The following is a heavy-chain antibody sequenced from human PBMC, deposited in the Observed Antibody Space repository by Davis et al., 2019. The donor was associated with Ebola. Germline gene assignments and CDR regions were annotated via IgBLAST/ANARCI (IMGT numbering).Heavy chain of an antibody. CDR1: GASISSYF. Sequence: SETLSLTCSVSGASISSYFWGWIRQPPGKELEWIGYISYTGRTNYNPSLKSRVTISTDTSKNQFSLKLTSVTAADTAEYYCARGTGDYKFWGQGSLVTVSS. CDR3: ARGTGDYKF. J-gene: IGHJ4*02. V-gene: IGHV4-59*01. CDR2: ISYTGRT. D-gene: IGHD7-27*01.